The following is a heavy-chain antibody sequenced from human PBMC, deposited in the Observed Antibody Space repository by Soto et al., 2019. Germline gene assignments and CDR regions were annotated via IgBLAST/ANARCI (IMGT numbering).Heavy chain of an antibody. V-gene: IGHV3-30*18. CDR2: ISYDGSNK. Sequence: PGGSLRLSCAASGFTFSSYGMHWVRQSPGKGLEWVAVISYDGSNKYYADSVKGRFTISRDNSKNTLYLQMNSLRAEDTAVYYCAKDRLITMIAGYYFDYWGQGTLVTVSS. D-gene: IGHD3-22*01. CDR3: AKDRLITMIAGYYFDY. J-gene: IGHJ4*02. CDR1: GFTFSSYG.